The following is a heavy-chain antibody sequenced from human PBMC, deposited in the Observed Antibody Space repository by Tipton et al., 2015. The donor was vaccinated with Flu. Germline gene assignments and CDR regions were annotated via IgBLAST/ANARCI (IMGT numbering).Heavy chain of an antibody. Sequence: TLSLTCTVSGGSISSSSYYWGWIRQPPGKGLEWFGSIYYSGSTYYNPSLKSRVTISVDTSKNQFSLKLSSVTAADTAVYYCASSKYDYVWGSYRSLAFDIWGQGTMVTVSS. CDR2: IYYSGST. V-gene: IGHV4-39*07. CDR1: GGSISSSSYY. D-gene: IGHD3-16*02. J-gene: IGHJ3*02. CDR3: ASSKYDYVWGSYRSLAFDI.